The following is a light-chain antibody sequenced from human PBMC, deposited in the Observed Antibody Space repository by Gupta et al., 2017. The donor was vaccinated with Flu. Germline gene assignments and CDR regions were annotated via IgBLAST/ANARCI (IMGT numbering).Light chain of an antibody. V-gene: IGLV2-14*03. CDR3: FSSGQITTACGV. CDR1: SSDMGGDNY. CDR2: YVT. Sequence: TISWNGTSSDMGGDNYVSWYHQHPGKAPPLILDYVTDRPSGVSPRFSCATYCNTASPITTGRHAEDEADDYYFSSGQITTACGVFGTGTKLTVL. J-gene: IGLJ1*01.